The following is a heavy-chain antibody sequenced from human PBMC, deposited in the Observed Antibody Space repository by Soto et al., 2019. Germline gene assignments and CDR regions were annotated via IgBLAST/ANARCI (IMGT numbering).Heavy chain of an antibody. Sequence: EVQLLESGGGLVQPGGSLRLSCAASGFTFSSYAMSWVRQAPGKGLEWVSGISGSGGATYYADSVKGRFTISRDYSKNTRYLQMKSLEAEYPAGYYRSRNPYWSGGNRLSECAFDFLGQGRTVTVSS. CDR1: GFTFSSYA. J-gene: IGHJ3*01. CDR2: ISGSGGAT. CDR3: SRNPYWSGGNRLSECAFDF. D-gene: IGHD2-15*01. V-gene: IGHV3-23*01.